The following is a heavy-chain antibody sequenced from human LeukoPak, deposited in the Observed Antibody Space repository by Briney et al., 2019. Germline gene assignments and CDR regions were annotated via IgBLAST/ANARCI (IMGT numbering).Heavy chain of an antibody. CDR3: ARRRGYGGYHYYYGMDV. Sequence: SETLSLTCAVYGGSFSGYYWSWIRQPPGKGLEWIGEINHSGSTNYNPSLKSRVTISVDTSKNQFSLKLSSVTAADTAVYYCARRRGYGGYHYYYGMDVWGQGTTVTVSS. CDR1: GGSFSGYY. D-gene: IGHD1-26*01. CDR2: INHSGST. J-gene: IGHJ6*02. V-gene: IGHV4-34*01.